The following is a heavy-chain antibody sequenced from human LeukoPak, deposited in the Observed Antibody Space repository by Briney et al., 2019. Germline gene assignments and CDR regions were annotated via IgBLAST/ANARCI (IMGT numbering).Heavy chain of an antibody. CDR2: IYSAGST. Sequence: PGGSLRLSCAASGFTFSDHYMSWVRQAPGKGLEWVSVIYSAGSTFYADSVKGRFTISRDSSKNTLYLQMNSLRAEDTAVYYSATGQRIFDHWGPGTLVTVSS. V-gene: IGHV3-66*01. J-gene: IGHJ4*02. D-gene: IGHD2-15*01. CDR3: ATGQRIFDH. CDR1: GFTFSDHY.